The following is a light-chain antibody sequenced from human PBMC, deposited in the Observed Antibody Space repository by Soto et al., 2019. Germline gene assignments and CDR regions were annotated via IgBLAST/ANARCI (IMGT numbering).Light chain of an antibody. CDR3: CAFGSGRTVV. V-gene: IGLV2-23*01. J-gene: IGLJ2*01. Sequence: QSALTQPASVSGSPGQSITISCSGARSDLGISNLVSWYQRHPGKAPKLIISEGALRPSGVSSRFSGSKSGNTASLTISGLEPEDEADYYCCAFGSGRTVVFGGGTKVTVL. CDR2: EGA. CDR1: RSDLGISNL.